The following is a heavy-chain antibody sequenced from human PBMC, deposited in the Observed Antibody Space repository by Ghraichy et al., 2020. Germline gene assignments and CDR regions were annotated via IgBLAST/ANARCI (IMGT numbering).Heavy chain of an antibody. CDR3: ARDIVVVPAAVGGGY. Sequence: ASVKVSCKASGYTFTSYGISWVRQAPGQGLEWMGWISAYNGNTNYAQKLQGRVTMTTDTSTSTAYMELRSLRSDDTAVYYCARDIVVVPAAVGGGYWGQGTLVTVSS. CDR2: ISAYNGNT. V-gene: IGHV1-18*04. CDR1: GYTFTSYG. D-gene: IGHD2-2*01. J-gene: IGHJ4*02.